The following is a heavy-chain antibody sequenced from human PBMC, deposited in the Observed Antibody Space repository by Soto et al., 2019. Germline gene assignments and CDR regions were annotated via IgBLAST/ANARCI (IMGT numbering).Heavy chain of an antibody. CDR2: IWYDGSNK. V-gene: IGHV3-33*01. Sequence: PGWSLRLSCASSVFTFISYGMHWVRQAPGKGLEWVAVIWYDGSNKYYADSVKGRFTISKDNSKNTLYLQMNSLRAEDTAVYYCARGELPLDYFDYWGQGTLVTVSS. CDR3: ARGELPLDYFDY. CDR1: VFTFISYG. J-gene: IGHJ4*02. D-gene: IGHD1-1*01.